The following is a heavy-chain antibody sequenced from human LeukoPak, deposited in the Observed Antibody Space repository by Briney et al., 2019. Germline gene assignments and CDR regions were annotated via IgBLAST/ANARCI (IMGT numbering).Heavy chain of an antibody. CDR3: AGDRTGYYYDSSGYGGFDP. J-gene: IGHJ5*02. V-gene: IGHV4-30-4*08. D-gene: IGHD3-22*01. CDR1: GGSISSGDYY. CDR2: IYYSGST. Sequence: PSETLSLTCTVSGGSISSGDYYWSWIRQPPGKGLEWIGYIYYSGSTYYNPSLKSRVTISVDTSKNQFSLKLSSVTAADTAVYYCAGDRTGYYYDSSGYGGFDPWGQGTLVTVSS.